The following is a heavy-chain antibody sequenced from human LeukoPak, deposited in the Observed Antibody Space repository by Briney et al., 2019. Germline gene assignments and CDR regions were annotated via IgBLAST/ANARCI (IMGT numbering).Heavy chain of an antibody. D-gene: IGHD3-10*01. CDR3: ARDVYGSGSYDY. Sequence: ASVKVSCKASGGTFSSYAISWVRQAPGQGLEWMGGIIPIFGTANYAQKFQGRVTITTDESTSTAYMELSSLRSEDTAVYYCARDVYGSGSYDYWGQGTLVNVSS. J-gene: IGHJ4*02. CDR2: IIPIFGTA. V-gene: IGHV1-69*05. CDR1: GGTFSSYA.